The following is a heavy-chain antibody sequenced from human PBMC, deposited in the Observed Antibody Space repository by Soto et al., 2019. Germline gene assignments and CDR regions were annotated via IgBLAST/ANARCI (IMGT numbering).Heavy chain of an antibody. CDR2: IYPGDSDT. J-gene: IGHJ3*02. CDR3: ARGPTVVPAAIAAFAI. Sequence: EVQLVQSGAEVKKPGESLKISCKGSGYSFTSYWIGWVRQMPGKGLEWMGIIYPGDSDTRYSPSFQGQVTISADKSISTAYLRWSSRKASDTAMYYCARGPTVVPAAIAAFAIWGQGTMVTVSS. V-gene: IGHV5-51*03. D-gene: IGHD2-2*01. CDR1: GYSFTSYW.